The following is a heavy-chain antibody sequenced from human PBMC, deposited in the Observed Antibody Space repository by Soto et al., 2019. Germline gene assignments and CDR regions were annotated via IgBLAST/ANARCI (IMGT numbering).Heavy chain of an antibody. J-gene: IGHJ4*01. V-gene: IGHV3-23*01. CDR2: ISGSGDDT. CDR1: RITFSTFA. CDR3: ATGRVYYDSSGLLQGRY. D-gene: IGHD3-22*01. Sequence: PGGSLRLSCAASRITFSTFAMNWVRQAPGKGLGWVSGISGSGDDTHYADSVKGRFTISRDNSQNTLYLQMSGLRAEDTAIYYCATGRVYYDSSGLLQGRYWGQGTLVTVSS.